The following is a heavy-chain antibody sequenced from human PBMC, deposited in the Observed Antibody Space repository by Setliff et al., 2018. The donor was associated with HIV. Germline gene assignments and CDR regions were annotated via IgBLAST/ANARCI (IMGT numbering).Heavy chain of an antibody. CDR1: GFAFDNYC. Sequence: PGGSLRLSCAASGFAFDNYCMTWVRQAPGKGLEWVSAIGGSTGSTYSADSVKGRFTISTDNSKNTLYLQMNSLRAEDTAVYYCAKPLTQWGVSPYHYAVDVWGQGTTVTVSS. D-gene: IGHD1-26*01. CDR2: IGGSTGST. J-gene: IGHJ6*02. CDR3: AKPLTQWGVSPYHYAVDV. V-gene: IGHV3-23*01.